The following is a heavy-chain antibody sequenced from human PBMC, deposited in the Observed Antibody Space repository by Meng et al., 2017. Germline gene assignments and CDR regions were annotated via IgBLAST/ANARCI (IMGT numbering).Heavy chain of an antibody. J-gene: IGHJ4*02. Sequence: HVPAPGPALSTPSPTLLLPCMLPVDSISIGCSSCSWIRQHPGKGLEWLGYIYYSGSTYYTPSLKSLVTISVDTSKNQFSLKLSSVTAADTAVYYCARVSAYYDSSGYKTPLCFDYWGQGTLVTVSS. D-gene: IGHD3-22*01. CDR3: ARVSAYYDSSGYKTPLCFDY. CDR1: VDSISIGCSS. V-gene: IGHV4-31*01. CDR2: IYYSGST.